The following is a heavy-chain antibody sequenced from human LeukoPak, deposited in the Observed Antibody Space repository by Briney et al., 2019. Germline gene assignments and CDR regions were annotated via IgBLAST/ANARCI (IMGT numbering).Heavy chain of an antibody. J-gene: IGHJ4*02. CDR1: GFMFSQHT. CDR2: ISGSGDAT. Sequence: GGSLRLSCAVSGFMFSQHTMSWVRQAPGKRLEWVSSISGSGDATRYADSVKGRFTISRDNSKNTLYLQMNSLRAEDTAVYYCAKTGTPWYYFDYWGQGTLVTVSS. V-gene: IGHV3-23*01. CDR3: AKTGTPWYYFDY. D-gene: IGHD6-13*01.